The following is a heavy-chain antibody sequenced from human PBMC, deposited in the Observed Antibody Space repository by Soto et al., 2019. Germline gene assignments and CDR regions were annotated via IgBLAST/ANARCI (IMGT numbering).Heavy chain of an antibody. J-gene: IGHJ4*02. CDR1: GFTFTNSA. CDR3: ARRPYSSSWYGKPLDY. V-gene: IGHV1-58*01. D-gene: IGHD6-13*01. CDR2: IVVGSGNT. Sequence: SVKVSCKASGFTFTNSAVQWVRQARGQRLEWIGWIVVGSGNTNYAQKFQERVTITRDMSTSSAYMELSSLKASDTAMYYCARRPYSSSWYGKPLDYWGQGTLVTVSS.